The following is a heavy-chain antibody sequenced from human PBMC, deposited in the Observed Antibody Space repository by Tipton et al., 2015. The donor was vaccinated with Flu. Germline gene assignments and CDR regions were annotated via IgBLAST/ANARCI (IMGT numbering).Heavy chain of an antibody. CDR1: GGSLTSYY. Sequence: PGLVKPSKTLSLTCTVSGGSLTSYYWGWIRQPPGKGLEWIGSISNSGSTNYNPSLKSRVTISVDTSKNQFSLKVNSVTAADTAAYYCARGGIWNPYHVWGYWGQGTLVTVSS. J-gene: IGHJ4*02. D-gene: IGHD2-8*01. V-gene: IGHV4-39*07. CDR3: ARGGIWNPYHVWGY. CDR2: ISNSGST.